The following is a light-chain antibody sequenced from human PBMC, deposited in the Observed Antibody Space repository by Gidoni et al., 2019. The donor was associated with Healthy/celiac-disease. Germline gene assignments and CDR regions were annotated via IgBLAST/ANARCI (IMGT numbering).Light chain of an antibody. CDR3: QQSYSTPPYT. CDR1: QSISSY. Sequence: DIQMTQSPSSLSASVGDRVTITCRASQSISSYLTWYQQKPGKAPKLLIYAASILQSGVPSRFSGSGSGTDFTLTISSLQPEDFATYYCQQSYSTPPYTFGQGTKLEIK. J-gene: IGKJ2*01. V-gene: IGKV1-39*01. CDR2: AAS.